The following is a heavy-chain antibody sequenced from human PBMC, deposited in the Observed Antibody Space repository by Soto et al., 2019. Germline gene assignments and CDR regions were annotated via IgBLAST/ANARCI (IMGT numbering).Heavy chain of an antibody. D-gene: IGHD5-18*01. CDR1: GFTFGDSA. CDR2: IGTKTFGGTA. V-gene: IGHV3-49*04. Sequence: EVQVVESGGGLVQPGQSLRLSCFASGFTFGDSAFSWVRQAPGKGLEWVGFIGTKTFGGTAEYAASVKGRFSISRDDSKSIAYLQMNSLKTEDTAVYYCIRDMKYSYYFEAGHWGQGTLVTVSS. J-gene: IGHJ4*02. CDR3: IRDMKYSYYFEAGH.